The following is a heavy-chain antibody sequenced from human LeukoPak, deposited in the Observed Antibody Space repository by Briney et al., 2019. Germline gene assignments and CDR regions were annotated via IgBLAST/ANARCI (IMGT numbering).Heavy chain of an antibody. V-gene: IGHV4-4*07. CDR2: VHTSRGT. CDR1: GASISGHY. D-gene: IGHD3-3*01. Sequence: SETLSLTCIVSGASISGHYWSWIRQPAGKEPEWIGRVHTSRGTNYNSSLKSRLTMSVDTSKNQFSLHLASVTAADTAVYYCARHLLEWLSLNAPFDYWGQGTLVTVSS. CDR3: ARHLLEWLSLNAPFDY. J-gene: IGHJ4*02.